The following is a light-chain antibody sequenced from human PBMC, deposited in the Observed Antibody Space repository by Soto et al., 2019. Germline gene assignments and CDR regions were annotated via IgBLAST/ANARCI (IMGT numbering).Light chain of an antibody. CDR3: HQRSDWPLT. CDR2: DAS. J-gene: IGKJ4*01. Sequence: VLTQSPGTLSLSPGERATLSCRASQSVSTRNLAWYQQKPGQAPRLLIYDASNRATGIPARFSGSGSGTDFTLTISSLEPEDFGVYYCHQRSDWPLTFGGGTKVDIK. CDR1: QSVSTRN. V-gene: IGKV3D-20*02.